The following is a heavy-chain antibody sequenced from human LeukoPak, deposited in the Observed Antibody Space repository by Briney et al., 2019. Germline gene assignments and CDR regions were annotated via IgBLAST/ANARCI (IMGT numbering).Heavy chain of an antibody. CDR1: GGSISSYY. Sequence: SETLSLTCTVSGGSISSYYWSWIRQPPGKGLGWIGYIYYSGSTNYNPSLKSRVTISVDTSKNQFSLKLHSVTAADTAVYYCASLRYGSGSQGALDYGSDYWGQGTLVTVSS. D-gene: IGHD3-10*01. V-gene: IGHV4-59*01. J-gene: IGHJ4*02. CDR2: IYYSGST. CDR3: ASLRYGSGSQGALDYGSDY.